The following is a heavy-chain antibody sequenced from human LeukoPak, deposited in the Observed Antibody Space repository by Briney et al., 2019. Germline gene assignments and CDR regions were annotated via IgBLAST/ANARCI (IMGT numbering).Heavy chain of an antibody. CDR2: ISWNSDSI. J-gene: IGHJ4*02. CDR1: GFTFDDYD. CDR3: AKAIRGYSYGYDY. V-gene: IGHV3-9*03. D-gene: IGHD5-18*01. Sequence: GGSLRLSCAASGFTFDDYDLSWVRQAPGKGLEWVSSISWNSDSIGYADSVKGRFTISRDNAENSLYLQMNSLRAEDMGSYYCAKAIRGYSYGYDYWGQGTLVTVSS.